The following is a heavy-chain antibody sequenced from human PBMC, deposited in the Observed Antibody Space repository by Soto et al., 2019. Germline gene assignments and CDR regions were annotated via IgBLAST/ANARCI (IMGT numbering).Heavy chain of an antibody. V-gene: IGHV1-18*04. Sequence: ASVKVSCKASGYTFTSYGISWVRQAPGQGLEWMGWISAYNGNTNYAQKLQGRVTMTTDTSTSTAYMELRSLRSDDTAVHYCARKVDNWKWVNWFDPWGQGTLVTVSS. CDR2: ISAYNGNT. CDR3: ARKVDNWKWVNWFDP. J-gene: IGHJ5*02. CDR1: GYTFTSYG. D-gene: IGHD1-20*01.